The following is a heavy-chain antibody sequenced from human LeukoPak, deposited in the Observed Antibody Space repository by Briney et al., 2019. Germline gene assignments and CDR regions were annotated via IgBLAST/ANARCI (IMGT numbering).Heavy chain of an antibody. CDR2: TYYSGST. CDR1: GGSVSSGSYY. J-gene: IGHJ4*02. V-gene: IGHV4-61*01. CDR3: ASQLRYFDWSTHYFDY. Sequence: SETLSLTCTVSGGSVSSGSYYWSWIRQPPGKGLEWIGYTYYSGSTNYNPSLKSRVTISVDTSKNQFSLKLSSVTAADTAVYYCASQLRYFDWSTHYFDYWGQGTLVTVSS. D-gene: IGHD3-9*01.